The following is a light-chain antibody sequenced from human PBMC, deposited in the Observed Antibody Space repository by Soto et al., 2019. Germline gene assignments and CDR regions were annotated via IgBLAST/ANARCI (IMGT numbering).Light chain of an antibody. V-gene: IGKV1-5*03. CDR2: QAS. CDR3: QQYSTYLWT. Sequence: DIQMTQSPSTLSASVGDRVTMTCRASQNISTWLAWYQQKPGKAPRLLMYQASSLKSGVPSRFSGSGSETEFTLTITSLQPDDTATYFCQQYSTYLWTFGQGTKVDVK. J-gene: IGKJ1*01. CDR1: QNISTW.